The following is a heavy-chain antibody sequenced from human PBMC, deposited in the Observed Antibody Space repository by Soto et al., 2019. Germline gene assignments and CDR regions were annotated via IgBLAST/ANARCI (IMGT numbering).Heavy chain of an antibody. Sequence: QVQLVQSGAEVKKPGSSVKVSCKASGGTFSSYTISWVRQAPGQGLEWMGRIIPILGIANYAQKFQGRVTITADKSXATAYMELSSLRAEDTAVYYCARQGGIGQTGDRQDYWGQGTLVTVSS. CDR2: IIPILGIA. CDR3: ARQGGIGQTGDRQDY. V-gene: IGHV1-69*02. CDR1: GGTFSSYT. J-gene: IGHJ4*02. D-gene: IGHD7-27*01.